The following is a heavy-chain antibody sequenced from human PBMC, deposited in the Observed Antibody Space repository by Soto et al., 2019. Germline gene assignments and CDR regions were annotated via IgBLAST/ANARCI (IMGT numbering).Heavy chain of an antibody. CDR1: GDSVSTNSAT. V-gene: IGHV6-1*01. J-gene: IGHJ5*01. CDR2: TYYRSKWEN. Sequence: SPTLSLTCAISGDSVSTNSATWDWKRQSPSRGLEWLGRTYYRSKWENDYAVSVKGRISIIPDTTNNRLSLQLNSVSPDDTAVYYCARLIGNSWLDSWGQGTLVTVSS. CDR3: ARLIGNSWLDS.